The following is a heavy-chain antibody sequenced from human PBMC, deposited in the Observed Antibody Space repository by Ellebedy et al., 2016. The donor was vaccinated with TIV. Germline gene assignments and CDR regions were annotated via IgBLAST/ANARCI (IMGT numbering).Heavy chain of an antibody. Sequence: GESLKISCAASGFTFSSYAMSWVRQAPGKGLEWVSTISNTGSRTYYADSVEGRFIISRDNSKKTLYLQMNSLRAEDTGVYYCAKGRGRGSDSSAPRYYFDYWGLGTLVTVSS. D-gene: IGHD3-22*01. J-gene: IGHJ4*02. CDR1: GFTFSSYA. CDR2: ISNTGSRT. V-gene: IGHV3-23*01. CDR3: AKGRGRGSDSSAPRYYFDY.